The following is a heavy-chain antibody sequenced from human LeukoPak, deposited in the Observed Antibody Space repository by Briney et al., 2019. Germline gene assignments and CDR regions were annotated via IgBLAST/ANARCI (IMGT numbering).Heavy chain of an antibody. D-gene: IGHD4-17*01. Sequence: ASVKVSCKASGYTFTGYYMHWVRQAPGQGLEWMGWINPNSGGTNYAQKFQGRVTMTRDTSIRTAYMELSRLRSDDTAVYYCARGSDYEDAFDIWGQGTMVTVSS. CDR2: INPNSGGT. V-gene: IGHV1-2*02. CDR3: ARGSDYEDAFDI. J-gene: IGHJ3*02. CDR1: GYTFTGYY.